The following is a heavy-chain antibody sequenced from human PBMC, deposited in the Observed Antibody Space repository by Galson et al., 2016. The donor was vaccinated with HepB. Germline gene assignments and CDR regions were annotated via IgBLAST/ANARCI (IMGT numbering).Heavy chain of an antibody. CDR2: IYHSGNT. J-gene: IGHJ5*02. D-gene: IGHD1-1*01. V-gene: IGHV4-31*03. CDR1: GDSITRGGYY. CDR3: ERVKVSTDVFPWFDP. Sequence: TLSLTCTVSGDSITRGGYYWSWIRQIPGKGLEWIGYIYHSGNTYYNPSLESRLTMSVDPSKNQFSLNLTSVTAADAATYYCERVKVSTDVFPWFDPWGQGTLVTVSS.